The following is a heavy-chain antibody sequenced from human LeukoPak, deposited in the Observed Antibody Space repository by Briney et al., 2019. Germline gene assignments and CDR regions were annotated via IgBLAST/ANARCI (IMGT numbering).Heavy chain of an antibody. CDR3: ARGGFYRTGDAFDI. D-gene: IGHD3-16*01. CDR1: GYTFTNYG. V-gene: IGHV1-18*01. Sequence: ASVKVSCKASGYTFTNYGINWVRQAPGQGLEWMGWISGYNGNTDYAQKLQGRVTMTTDASTSTACMELRSLRSDDTAVYYRARGGFYRTGDAFDIWGQGTMVIVSS. CDR2: ISGYNGNT. J-gene: IGHJ3*02.